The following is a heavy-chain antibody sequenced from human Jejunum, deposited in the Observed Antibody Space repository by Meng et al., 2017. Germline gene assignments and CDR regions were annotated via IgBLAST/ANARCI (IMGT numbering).Heavy chain of an antibody. CDR2: IKPSGGST. Sequence: QVQLVRSGAGVMKPGALGRVSCKASGYTFTSYFMHWVRQAPGQGLEWVGMIKPSGGSTIYAQKFQGRVTVTRDTSTTTVYMELSSLRSEDTAVYYCAREVTGTDFDYWGQGTLVTVSS. V-gene: IGHV1-46*01. J-gene: IGHJ4*02. CDR1: GYTFTSYF. D-gene: IGHD1-1*01. CDR3: AREVTGTDFDY.